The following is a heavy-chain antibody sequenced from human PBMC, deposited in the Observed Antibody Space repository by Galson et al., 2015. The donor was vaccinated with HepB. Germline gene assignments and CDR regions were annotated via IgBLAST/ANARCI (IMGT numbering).Heavy chain of an antibody. D-gene: IGHD5-12*01. J-gene: IGHJ4*02. CDR3: ARSEYSLFYFDY. CDR1: GFLFTTYP. V-gene: IGHV3-30*04. CDR2: ISFDGSYI. Sequence: SLRLSCAVSGFLFTTYPVHWVRQAPGKGPEWVAVISFDGSYINYADSVRGRFIISRDNSNNFLYLEMNSLRPDDTAVYYCARSEYSLFYFDYWGQGTVVTVSS.